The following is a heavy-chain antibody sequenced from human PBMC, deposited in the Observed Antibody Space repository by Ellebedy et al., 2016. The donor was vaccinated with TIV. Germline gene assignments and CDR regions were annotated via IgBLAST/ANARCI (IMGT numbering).Heavy chain of an antibody. V-gene: IGHV3-23*01. CDR3: AKGAYLNWFDP. Sequence: GESLKISCAATGFMFSSYAMTWVRQAPGMGLEWVSAISGSSGHTYYADSVKGRFTISRDNSKNTLYLQMNSLRADDTAIYYCAKGAYLNWFDPWGQGTLVTVSS. CDR2: ISGSSGHT. CDR1: GFMFSSYA. J-gene: IGHJ5*02.